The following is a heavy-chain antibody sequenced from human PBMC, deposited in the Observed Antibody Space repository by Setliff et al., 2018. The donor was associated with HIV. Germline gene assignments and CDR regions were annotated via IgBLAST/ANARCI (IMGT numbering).Heavy chain of an antibody. D-gene: IGHD2-8*01. CDR1: GDTFSNSA. CDR3: ASASGYCRSGVCYIGVHKTPDKYYCDS. V-gene: IGHV1-69*13. CDR2: IIPLCGTS. J-gene: IGHJ4*02. Sequence: GASVKVSCKASGDTFSNSAIYWVRQAPGQGLEWMGGIIPLCGTSNYAQKFHGRVAITADELMTTAYMELTSLRSEDTAVYFCASASGYCRSGVCYIGVHKTPDKYYCDSWGQGTLVTVSS.